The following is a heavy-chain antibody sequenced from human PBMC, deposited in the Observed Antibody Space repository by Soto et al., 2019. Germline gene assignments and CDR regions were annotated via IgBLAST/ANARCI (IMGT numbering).Heavy chain of an antibody. J-gene: IGHJ4*02. CDR3: AHRLAYGSGSDYFDY. Sequence: QITLKESGPTLVKPTQTLTLTCTFSGFSVSTSGVGVGWIRQPPGKALEWLVVIYWDDDKRYSPSLKSRLTVTKDTSKNQEVFTMTNMDPVDTATYYCAHRLAYGSGSDYFDYWGQETPVTVSS. V-gene: IGHV2-5*02. D-gene: IGHD3-10*01. CDR1: GFSVSTSGVG. CDR2: IYWDDDK.